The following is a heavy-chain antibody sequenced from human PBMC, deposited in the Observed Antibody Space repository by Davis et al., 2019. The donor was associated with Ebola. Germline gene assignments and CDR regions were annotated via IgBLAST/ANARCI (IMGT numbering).Heavy chain of an antibody. Sequence: PSETLSLTCTVSGGSISSSSYYWGWIRQPPGKGLEWIGSIYYSGSTYYNPSLKSRVTISVDTSKNQFSLKLSSVTAADTAVYYCARLSRGYPILGGMDVWGQGTTVTVSS. CDR1: GGSISSSSYY. CDR3: ARLSRGYPILGGMDV. J-gene: IGHJ6*02. D-gene: IGHD5-18*01. CDR2: IYYSGST. V-gene: IGHV4-39*01.